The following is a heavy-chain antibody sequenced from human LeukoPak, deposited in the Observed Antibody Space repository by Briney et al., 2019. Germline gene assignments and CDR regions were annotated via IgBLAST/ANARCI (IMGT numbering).Heavy chain of an antibody. J-gene: IGHJ4*02. V-gene: IGHV4-59*01. D-gene: IGHD3-9*01. CDR1: GGSISSYY. CDR2: IYYSGST. CDR3: ASMYYDILTGYAHFEY. Sequence: SETLSLTCTVSGGSISSYYWSWIRQPPGKGLEWIGYIYYSGSTNYNPSLKSRVTISVDTSKNQFSLKLSSVTAADTAVYYCASMYYDILTGYAHFEYWGQGTLVTVSS.